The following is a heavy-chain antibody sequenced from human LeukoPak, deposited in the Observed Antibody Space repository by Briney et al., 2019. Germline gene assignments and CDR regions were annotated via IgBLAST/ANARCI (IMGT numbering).Heavy chain of an antibody. CDR1: GFTLSSFA. J-gene: IGHJ4*02. D-gene: IGHD3-10*01. V-gene: IGHV3-23*01. Sequence: GGSLRHSRAASGFTLSSFAMTWVRQAPGKGLEWVSSISGSGGSTYYADSVQGRFTISRDNSKNTLYLQMNSLRAEDTAVYYCAKYLGSGTSFDDWGQGTLVTVSS. CDR2: ISGSGGST. CDR3: AKYLGSGTSFDD.